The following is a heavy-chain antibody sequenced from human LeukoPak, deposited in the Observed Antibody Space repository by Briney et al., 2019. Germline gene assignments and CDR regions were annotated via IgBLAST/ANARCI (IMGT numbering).Heavy chain of an antibody. V-gene: IGHV4-34*01. CDR3: AREQVGGRQPVGFYY. CDR2: INHSGST. Sequence: PSETLSLTCAVYGVSFSGYYWSWIRQPPGKGLEWIGEINHSGSTNYNPSLKSRVTISVDTSKNQFSLKLSSVTAADTAVYYCAREQVGGRQPVGFYYWGQGTLVTVSS. CDR1: GVSFSGYY. J-gene: IGHJ4*02. D-gene: IGHD1-26*01.